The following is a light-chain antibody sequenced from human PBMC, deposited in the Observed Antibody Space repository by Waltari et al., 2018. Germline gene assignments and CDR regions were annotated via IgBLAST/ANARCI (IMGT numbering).Light chain of an antibody. J-gene: IGLJ1*01. V-gene: IGLV2-11*01. CDR2: DVS. Sequence: QSALTQPRSVSGSPGQSVTISCTGTSSDVGGYNYVSWYQQHPGKAPKLMIYDVSKRPSGVPDRFSGSKSGNTASLTISGLQAEDEADYYCCSYAGSYTRVSGTGTKVTVL. CDR1: SSDVGGYNY. CDR3: CSYAGSYTRV.